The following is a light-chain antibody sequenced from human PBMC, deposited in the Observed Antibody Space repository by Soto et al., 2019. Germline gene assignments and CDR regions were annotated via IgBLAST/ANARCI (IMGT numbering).Light chain of an antibody. J-gene: IGLJ1*01. CDR2: EVT. Sequence: QSVLTQPASVSGSPGQAITISCTGTSSDVGAYKYVSWYQQHPGKAPKVVIYEVTNRPSGVSTRFSGSKSGNTASLTISGLQADDEADYYCSSYTRSGTPVFGTGTKVTVL. CDR3: SSYTRSGTPV. CDR1: SSDVGAYKY. V-gene: IGLV2-14*01.